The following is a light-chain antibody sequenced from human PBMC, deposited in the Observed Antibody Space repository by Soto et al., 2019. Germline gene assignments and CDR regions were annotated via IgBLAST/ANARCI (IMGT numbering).Light chain of an antibody. CDR1: SSDVGRYNY. J-gene: IGLJ1*01. CDR2: EVN. CDR3: TSYAGGNHV. V-gene: IGLV2-8*01. Sequence: QSALTQPPSASGSPGQSVTISCTGTSSDVGRYNYVSWYQQRPGKVPKLMVYEVNKRPSGVPDRFSGSKSGNTASLTVSGLQTDDEADYYCTSYAGGNHVFGTGTKLTVL.